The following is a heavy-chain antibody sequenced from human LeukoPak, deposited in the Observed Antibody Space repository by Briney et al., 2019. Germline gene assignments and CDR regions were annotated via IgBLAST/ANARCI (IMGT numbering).Heavy chain of an antibody. Sequence: GGSLRLSCAASGFTFSSYTMHWVRQAPGKGLEYVSAITGNGGSTYHAMSVKGRFIISRDNSANTLYLQMGSLRAEDMAVYYCARGPVEVSPNVPLTYWGQGTLVTVSS. CDR1: GFTFSSYT. CDR2: ITGNGGST. V-gene: IGHV3-64*01. J-gene: IGHJ4*02. D-gene: IGHD5/OR15-5a*01. CDR3: ARGPVEVSPNVPLTY.